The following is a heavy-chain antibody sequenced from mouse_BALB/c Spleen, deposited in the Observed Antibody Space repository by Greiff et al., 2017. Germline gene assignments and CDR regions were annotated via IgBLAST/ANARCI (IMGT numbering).Heavy chain of an antibody. J-gene: IGHJ4*01. D-gene: IGHD2-4*01. CDR3: AREKDYLMDY. CDR2: ISSGGST. V-gene: IGHV5-6-5*01. Sequence: EVKLVESGGGLVKPGGSLKLSCAASGFTFSSNAMSWVRQTPEKRLEWVASISSGGSTYYPDSVKGRFTISRDNARNILYLQMSSLRSEDTAMYYCAREKDYLMDYWGQGTSVTVSS. CDR1: GFTFSSNA.